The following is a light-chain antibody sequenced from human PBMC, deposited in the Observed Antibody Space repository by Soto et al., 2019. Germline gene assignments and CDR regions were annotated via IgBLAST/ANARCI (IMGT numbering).Light chain of an antibody. CDR1: QSVRNNY. CDR2: GAS. J-gene: IGKJ2*01. Sequence: EILLTQSPSTLSLSPGERATLSCRASQSVRNNYLAWYQQKPGQAPRLLLHGASGKATGIPDRFSGGGSGTDFSLTIGRLETKDFAVDSCQQYGSSHYTFGQGPQLEI. CDR3: QQYGSSHYT. V-gene: IGKV3-20*01.